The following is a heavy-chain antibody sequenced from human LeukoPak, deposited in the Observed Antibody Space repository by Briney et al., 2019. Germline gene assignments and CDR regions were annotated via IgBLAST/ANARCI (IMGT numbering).Heavy chain of an antibody. Sequence: GGSLRLSCAASRFNFSTYAMSWVRRAPGKGLEWVSIISGSGGRIYYADSVKGRFTISRDNSKNTLFLQINSLRAEDTAVYYCATGLSGGWYYFDYWGQGTLVTVSS. CDR3: ATGLSGGWYYFDY. V-gene: IGHV3-23*01. CDR2: ISGSGGRI. J-gene: IGHJ4*02. CDR1: RFNFSTYA. D-gene: IGHD6-19*01.